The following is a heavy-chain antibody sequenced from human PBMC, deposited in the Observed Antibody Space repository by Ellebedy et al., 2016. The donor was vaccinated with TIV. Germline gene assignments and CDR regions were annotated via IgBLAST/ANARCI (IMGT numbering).Heavy chain of an antibody. CDR1: GGSVSSDY. J-gene: IGHJ4*02. CDR3: ARKRDGSYIDY. V-gene: IGHV4-59*02. CDR2: IYYSGRT. Sequence: SETLSLTXTVSGGSVSSDYWNWIRQPPGKGLEWIGFIYYSGRTNYNPSLKSRVTISVDTSKNQFSLKLNSVTAADTAAYYCARKRDGSYIDYWGQGTLVTVSS. D-gene: IGHD2-15*01.